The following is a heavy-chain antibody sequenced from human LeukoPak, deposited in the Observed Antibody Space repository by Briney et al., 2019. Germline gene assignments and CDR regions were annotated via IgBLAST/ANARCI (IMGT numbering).Heavy chain of an antibody. Sequence: PGGSLRLSCAASGFTVSSTYMSWVRQAPGKGLEWVANIKQDGSEKYYVDSVKGRFTISRDNAKNSLYLQMNSLRAEDTAVYYCARDYYGDYFWGQGTLVTVSP. CDR3: ARDYYGDYF. J-gene: IGHJ4*02. CDR2: IKQDGSEK. V-gene: IGHV3-7*01. D-gene: IGHD4-17*01. CDR1: GFTVSSTY.